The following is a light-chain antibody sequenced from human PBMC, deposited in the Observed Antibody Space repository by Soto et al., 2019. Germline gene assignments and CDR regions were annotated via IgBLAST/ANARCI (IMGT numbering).Light chain of an antibody. V-gene: IGLV2-14*01. J-gene: IGLJ1*01. CDR1: SSDVGAYSY. CDR3: SSFTSSNPGV. Sequence: QSALTQPASVSGSPGQSITISCTGTSSDVGAYSYVSWYQQQPGKAPKLMIYEVINRPSGVSNRFSGSKSGNTASLTISGLRAEDEAYYYCSSFTSSNPGVFGTGTKVTAL. CDR2: EVI.